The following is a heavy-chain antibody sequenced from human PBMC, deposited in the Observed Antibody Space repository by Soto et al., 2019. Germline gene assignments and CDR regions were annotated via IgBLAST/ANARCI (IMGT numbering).Heavy chain of an antibody. Sequence: PSETLSLTCTVSGGSISIAGDYWSWIRQHPGKGLEWIGYIYYSGSTYYNPSLKSRVTISVDTSKNQFSLKLSSVTAADTAVYYCATSFGVVIPTQRGMDVWGQGTTVTVSS. CDR1: GGSISIAGDY. D-gene: IGHD3-3*01. J-gene: IGHJ6*02. V-gene: IGHV4-31*03. CDR2: IYYSGST. CDR3: ATSFGVVIPTQRGMDV.